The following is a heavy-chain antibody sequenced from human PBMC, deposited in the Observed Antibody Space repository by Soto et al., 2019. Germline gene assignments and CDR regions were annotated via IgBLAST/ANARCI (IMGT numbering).Heavy chain of an antibody. D-gene: IGHD6-19*01. V-gene: IGHV3-49*04. CDR2: IRSKAYDGKT. CDR3: TRIDYSSGWYVDY. J-gene: IGHJ4*02. Sequence: GGSLRLSCTASGFTFGDYAMSWVRQAPRKGLGWEGFIRSKAYDGKTEYAASVKGRFTISGDDSKSIAYLQMNSLKTEDTAVYYCTRIDYSSGWYVDYWGQGTLVTVSS. CDR1: GFTFGDYA.